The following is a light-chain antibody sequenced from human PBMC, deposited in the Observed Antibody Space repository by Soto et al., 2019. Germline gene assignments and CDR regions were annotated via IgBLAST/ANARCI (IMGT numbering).Light chain of an antibody. CDR3: AAWDDSRNGPQ. V-gene: IGLV1-44*01. CDR1: GTNIGINT. J-gene: IGLJ3*02. CDR2: NNN. Sequence: QSVLTQPPSASGTPGQRVTISCSGSGTNIGINTVNWYQQLPGTAPKLLIYNNNQRSSGVSDRFSGSKSGASGSLAISGLHSEDEGHYFCAAWDDSRNGPQFGGGTKLTVL.